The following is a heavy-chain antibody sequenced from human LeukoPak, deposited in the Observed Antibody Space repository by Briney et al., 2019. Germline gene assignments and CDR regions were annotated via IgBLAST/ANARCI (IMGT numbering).Heavy chain of an antibody. V-gene: IGHV5-51*01. CDR3: AKEGTTVVRRGYGMDV. D-gene: IGHD4-23*01. CDR1: GYRFTSNW. J-gene: IGHJ6*02. Sequence: GESLKISCKGSGYRFTSNWIAWVRQMPGKGLEWMGIIYPGDSDTRYSPSFQGQVTISADKSISTTYLQWSSLKASDTAMYYCAKEGTTVVRRGYGMDVWGQGTSVTVSS. CDR2: IYPGDSDT.